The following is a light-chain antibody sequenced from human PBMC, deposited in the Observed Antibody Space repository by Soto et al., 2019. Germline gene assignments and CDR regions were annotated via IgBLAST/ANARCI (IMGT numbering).Light chain of an antibody. CDR2: LGS. J-gene: IGKJ1*01. Sequence: DIVMTQSPLSLPVILGEPASISCRSSQSLLHSNGNTYLDWYLQKPGQSPQLLIYLGSNWASWVPDRFSGSGSGTDFTLKISRVEAEDVGVYYCMQALQNLRTFGQGTKVEIK. CDR1: QSLLHSNGNTY. CDR3: MQALQNLRT. V-gene: IGKV2-28*01.